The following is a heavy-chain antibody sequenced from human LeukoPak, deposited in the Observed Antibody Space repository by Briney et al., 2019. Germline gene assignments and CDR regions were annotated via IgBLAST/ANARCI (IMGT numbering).Heavy chain of an antibody. V-gene: IGHV3-7*01. CDR3: ATYTHWVAGDV. CDR2: IKKDGSVK. D-gene: IGHD7-27*01. Sequence: GGSLRLSCVASGFSFSDSWMSWVRQAPGKGLEWVADIKKDGSVKEYVDSVKGRFTISRDNAKNSLYLQVDSLRAEDTAVYYCATYTHWVAGDVWGQGTTVPVSS. CDR1: GFSFSDSW. J-gene: IGHJ6*02.